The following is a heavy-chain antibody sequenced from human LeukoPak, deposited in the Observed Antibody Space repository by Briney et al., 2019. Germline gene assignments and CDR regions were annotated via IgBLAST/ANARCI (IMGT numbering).Heavy chain of an antibody. J-gene: IGHJ3*02. CDR2: ISSSSSYI. V-gene: IGHV3-21*01. Sequence: GGSLRLSCAASGFTFSSYSMNWVRQAPGKGLEWVSSISSSSSYIYYADPVKGRFTISRDNAKNSLYLQMNSLRAEDTAVYYCARLYCSSTSCPDAFDIWGQGTMVTVSS. D-gene: IGHD2-2*01. CDR1: GFTFSSYS. CDR3: ARLYCSSTSCPDAFDI.